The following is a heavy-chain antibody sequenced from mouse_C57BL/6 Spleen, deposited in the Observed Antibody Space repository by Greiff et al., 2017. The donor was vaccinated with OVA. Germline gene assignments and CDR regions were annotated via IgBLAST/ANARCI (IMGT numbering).Heavy chain of an antibody. D-gene: IGHD1-1*01. CDR2: IYPRSGNT. CDR3: ARYTTVVDYFDY. V-gene: IGHV1-81*01. J-gene: IGHJ2*01. Sequence: VKLMESGAELARPGASVKLSCKASGYTFTSYGISWVKQRTGQGLEWIGEIYPRSGNTYYNEKFKGKATLTADKSSSTAYMELRSLTSEDSAVYFCARYTTVVDYFDYWGQGTTLTVSS. CDR1: GYTFTSYG.